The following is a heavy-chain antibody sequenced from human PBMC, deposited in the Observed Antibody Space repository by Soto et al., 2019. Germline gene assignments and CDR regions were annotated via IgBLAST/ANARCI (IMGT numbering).Heavy chain of an antibody. CDR3: ARDPEMATITGDY. CDR1: GFTFSSYS. Sequence: EVQLVESGGGLVKTGGSLRLSCAASGFTFSSYSMNWVRQAPGKGLEWVSSISSSSSYIYYADSVKGRFTISTDNAKNSLYLQMNSLRAEDTAVYYCARDPEMATITGDYWGQGTLVTVYS. V-gene: IGHV3-21*01. CDR2: ISSSSSYI. D-gene: IGHD5-12*01. J-gene: IGHJ4*02.